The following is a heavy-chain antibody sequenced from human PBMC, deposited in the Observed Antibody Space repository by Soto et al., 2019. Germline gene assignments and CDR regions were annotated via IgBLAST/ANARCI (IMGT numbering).Heavy chain of an antibody. CDR1: GASFSDYY. J-gene: IGHJ4*02. V-gene: IGHV4-34*02. CDR2: IHPSGNT. CDR3: SSCQDASKGGHY. Sequence: QVQLQQLGAGLLRPSETLSLTCSVYGASFSDYYWTWIRQPPGKGLEWIGEIHPSGNTYYNPSLNRRVTLPSDTSKNQFSPTLISVTAADTAVDFCSSCQDASKGGHYWGQGTLVTVSS. D-gene: IGHD2-15*01.